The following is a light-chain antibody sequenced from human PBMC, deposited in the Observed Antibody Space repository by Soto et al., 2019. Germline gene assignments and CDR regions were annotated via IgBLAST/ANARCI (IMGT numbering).Light chain of an antibody. J-gene: IGKJ1*01. CDR1: QSISSW. CDR3: QQYNSYPWT. V-gene: IGKV1-5*03. Sequence: DIQMTQSPSTLSASVGDRVTITCRASQSISSWLAWYQHKPGKAPKVLIYKASSLESGVPSRFGGSGSGTEFTLTISSLQPDDFATYYCQQYNSYPWTFGQGTKVEIK. CDR2: KAS.